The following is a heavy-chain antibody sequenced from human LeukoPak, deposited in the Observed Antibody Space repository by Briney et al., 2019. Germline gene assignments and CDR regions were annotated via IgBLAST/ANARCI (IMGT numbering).Heavy chain of an antibody. D-gene: IGHD1-1*01. CDR3: ARDRTSRLERRLWYFDL. Sequence: GGSLRLSCAASGFTFSSYSMNWVRQAPGKGLEWVSYISSSSSTIYYADSVKGRFTISRDNARNSLYLQMNSLRAEDTAVYYCARDRTSRLERRLWYFDLWGRGTLVTVSS. J-gene: IGHJ2*01. CDR1: GFTFSSYS. CDR2: ISSSSSTI. V-gene: IGHV3-48*04.